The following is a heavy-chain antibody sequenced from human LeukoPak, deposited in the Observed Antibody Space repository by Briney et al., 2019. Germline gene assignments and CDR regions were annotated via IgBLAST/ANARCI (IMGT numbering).Heavy chain of an antibody. J-gene: IGHJ4*02. CDR2: ISSSGSTI. D-gene: IGHD2-15*01. CDR1: GFTFSDYY. V-gene: IGHV3-11*01. CDR3: ARDTGGCSGGTCYSNLYDY. Sequence: PGGSLGLSCAASGFTFSDYYMSWLRQAPGKGLEWVSYISSSGSTIYYADSVKGRFTISRDNAKNSLYLQMNSLRAEDTAVYFCARDTGGCSGGTCYSNLYDYWGQGTLVTVSS.